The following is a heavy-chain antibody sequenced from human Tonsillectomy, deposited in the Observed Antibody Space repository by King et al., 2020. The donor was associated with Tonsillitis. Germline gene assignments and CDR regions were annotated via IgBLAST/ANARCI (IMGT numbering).Heavy chain of an antibody. Sequence: VQLVESGGGLVQPGGSLRLSCAASGFTFSSYAMSWVRQAPGKGLEWVSAISGSGGSTYYADSVKGRFTISRDNSKNTLYLQMNSLRAEDTAVYYCAKDPSSYWGGDCYNGYWGQGTLVTVSS. CDR1: GFTFSSYA. CDR3: AKDPSSYWGGDCYNGY. J-gene: IGHJ4*02. CDR2: ISGSGGST. D-gene: IGHD2-21*02. V-gene: IGHV3-23*04.